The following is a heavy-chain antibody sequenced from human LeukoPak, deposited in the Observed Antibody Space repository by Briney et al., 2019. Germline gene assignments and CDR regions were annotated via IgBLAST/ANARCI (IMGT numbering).Heavy chain of an antibody. CDR3: AILWFGELLSDY. J-gene: IGHJ4*02. Sequence: SVNVSFKASGYTFTGYYMHWVRQAPGQGREWMGWINSNSGGTNYAQKFQGRVTMTRDTSISTAYMELSRLRSDDTAVYYCAILWFGELLSDYWGQGNLVTVSS. CDR1: GYTFTGYY. D-gene: IGHD3-10*01. V-gene: IGHV1-2*02. CDR2: INSNSGGT.